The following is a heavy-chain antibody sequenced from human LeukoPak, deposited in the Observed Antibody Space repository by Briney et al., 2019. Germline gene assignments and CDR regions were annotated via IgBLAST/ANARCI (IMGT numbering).Heavy chain of an antibody. Sequence: AGGSLRLSCAASGFTFDDYAMHWVRQAPGEGLEWVSLISWDGGSTYYADSVKGRFTISRDNSKNSLYLQMNSLRAEDTALYYCAKGQWSSSSWYVEASLDYWGQGTLVTVSS. CDR1: GFTFDDYA. J-gene: IGHJ4*02. D-gene: IGHD6-13*01. V-gene: IGHV3-43D*03. CDR2: ISWDGGST. CDR3: AKGQWSSSSWYVEASLDY.